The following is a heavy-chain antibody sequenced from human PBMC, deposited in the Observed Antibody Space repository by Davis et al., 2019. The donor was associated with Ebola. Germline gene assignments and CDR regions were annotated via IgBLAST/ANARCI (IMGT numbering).Heavy chain of an antibody. CDR3: MSLSGGS. CDR1: GFTFSNSW. V-gene: IGHV3-74*01. J-gene: IGHJ5*02. D-gene: IGHD3-16*01. Sequence: HTGGSLRLSCAASGFTFSNSWMSWVRQGPGEGLVWASHINRDGTTTNYADSVKGRFTISRDNARNTLYLQMNSLRAEDTAVYYCMSLSGGSWGQGTLVTVSS. CDR2: INRDGTTT.